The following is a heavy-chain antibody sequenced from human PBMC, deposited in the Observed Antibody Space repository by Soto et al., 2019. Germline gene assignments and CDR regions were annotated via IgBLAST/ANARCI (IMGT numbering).Heavy chain of an antibody. V-gene: IGHV3-23*04. CDR2: ISGSDDTT. CDR1: GLSFRNYS. CDR3: WVRAGDY. Sequence: EVQVVDSGGGLVRPGGSLRLSCAGSGLSFRNYSMNWVRQAPGTGLEWVSRISGSDDTTHYRDSVVGRFTVSRDKSRNTLYLQMQSLRAEDTATYFFWVRAGDYWGKGPLFPVSS. J-gene: IGHJ4*02. D-gene: IGHD3-16*01.